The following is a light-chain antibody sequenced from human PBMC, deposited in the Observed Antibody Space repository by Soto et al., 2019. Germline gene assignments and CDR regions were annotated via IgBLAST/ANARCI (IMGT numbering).Light chain of an antibody. CDR3: SSYTSSSTVV. V-gene: IGLV2-14*01. J-gene: IGLJ2*01. CDR2: EVS. Sequence: QSALTPPASVSGSPGQSITIACTGTSSDVGGYNYVSWYQQHPGKAPKLMIYEVSNRPSGVSNRFSGSKSGNTASLTISGLQAEDAADYYCSSYTSSSTVVFGGGTTLTVL. CDR1: SSDVGGYNY.